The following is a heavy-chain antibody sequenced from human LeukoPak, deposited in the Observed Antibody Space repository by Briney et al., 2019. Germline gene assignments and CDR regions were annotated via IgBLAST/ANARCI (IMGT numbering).Heavy chain of an antibody. CDR2: IKGDGSSK. V-gene: IGHV3-74*01. CDR1: GFTFSSYW. J-gene: IGHJ4*02. CDR3: ARDKGIAVAPFDY. D-gene: IGHD6-19*01. Sequence: GGSLRLSCAASGFTFSSYWMHWVRHTPGKGLVWVSRIKGDGSSKSYAHSVKGRFTISRDNAKNTLYLQMNSLRDEDTAVYYCARDKGIAVAPFDYWDQGNLVTVSS.